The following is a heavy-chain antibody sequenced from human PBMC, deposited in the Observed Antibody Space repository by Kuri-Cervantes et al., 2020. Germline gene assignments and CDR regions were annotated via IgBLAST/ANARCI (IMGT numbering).Heavy chain of an antibody. V-gene: IGHV1-18*01. CDR3: ASWHY. CDR1: GYTFTSYG. CDR2: ISGYNGNT. J-gene: IGHJ4*02. Sequence: ASVKVSCKASGYTFTSYGVTWVRQAPGQGLEWMGWISGYNGNTNYAQKFQGGVTITADESTSTAYMELSSLRSEDTAVYYCASWHYWGQGTLVTVSS.